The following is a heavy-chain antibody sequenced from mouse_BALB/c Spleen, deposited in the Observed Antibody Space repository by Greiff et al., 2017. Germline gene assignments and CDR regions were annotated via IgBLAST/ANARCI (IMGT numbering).Heavy chain of an antibody. D-gene: IGHD2-1*01. V-gene: IGHV1S81*02. J-gene: IGHJ3*01. Sequence: VQLKQSGAELVKPGASVKLSCKASGYTFTSYYMYWVKQRPGQGLEWIGEINPSNGGTNFNEKFKSKATLTVDKSSSTAYMQLSSLTSEDSAVYYCTRGRDYYPPHWFAYWGQGTLVTVSA. CDR1: GYTFTSYY. CDR3: TRGRDYYPPHWFAY. CDR2: INPSNGGT.